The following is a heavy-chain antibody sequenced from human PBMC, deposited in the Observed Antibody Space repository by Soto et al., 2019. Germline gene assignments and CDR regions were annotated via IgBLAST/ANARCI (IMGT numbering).Heavy chain of an antibody. Sequence: GASVKVSCKASGGTFSSYAISWVRQAPGQGLEWMGGIIPIFGTANYAQKFQGRVTITADKSTSTAYMELSSLRSEDTAVYYCAAVPKGYYYGMDVWGQGTTVTVSS. CDR3: AAVPKGYYYGMDV. V-gene: IGHV1-69*06. CDR2: IIPIFGTA. J-gene: IGHJ6*02. D-gene: IGHD2-2*01. CDR1: GGTFSSYA.